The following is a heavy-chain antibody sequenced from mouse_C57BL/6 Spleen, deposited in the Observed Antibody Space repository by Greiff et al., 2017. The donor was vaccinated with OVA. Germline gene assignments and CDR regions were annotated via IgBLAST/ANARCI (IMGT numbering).Heavy chain of an antibody. CDR3: ARHRAITTVQENAMDY. Sequence: VKLQESGPGLVAPSQSLSITCTVSGFSLTSYGVHWVRQPPGKGLEWLVVIWSDGSTTYNSALKSRLSISKDNSKSQVFLKMNSLQTDDTAMYYCARHRAITTVQENAMDYWGKGTSVTVAS. CDR2: IWSDGST. J-gene: IGHJ4*01. D-gene: IGHD1-1*01. V-gene: IGHV2-6-1*01. CDR1: GFSLTSYG.